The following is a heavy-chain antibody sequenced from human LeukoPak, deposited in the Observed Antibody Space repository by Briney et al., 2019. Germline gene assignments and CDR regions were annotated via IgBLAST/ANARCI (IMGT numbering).Heavy chain of an antibody. CDR1: GGTFSSYA. CDR2: IIPILGIA. D-gene: IGHD3-10*01. V-gene: IGHV1-69*04. Sequence: SVKVSCKASGGTFSSYAISWLRQAPGQGLEWMGRIIPILGIANYAQKFQGRVTITADKSTSTAYMELSSLRSEDTAVYYCARGYVSTYGSGSYLDYWGQGTLVTVSS. J-gene: IGHJ4*02. CDR3: ARGYVSTYGSGSYLDY.